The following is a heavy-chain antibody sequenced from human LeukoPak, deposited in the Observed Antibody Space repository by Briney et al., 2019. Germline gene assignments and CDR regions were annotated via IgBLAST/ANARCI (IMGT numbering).Heavy chain of an antibody. CDR3: AKDQRRGIVVVIDY. V-gene: IGHV3-74*01. CDR2: INSDESTT. Sequence: PGGSLRLSCAASGFTFSNYWMHWVRQAPGKGLVWVSRINSDESTTTYADSAKGRFTISRDNAKNTLYLQMNSLRAEDTAVYYCAKDQRRGIVVVIDYWGQGTLVTVSS. J-gene: IGHJ4*02. D-gene: IGHD3-22*01. CDR1: GFTFSNYW.